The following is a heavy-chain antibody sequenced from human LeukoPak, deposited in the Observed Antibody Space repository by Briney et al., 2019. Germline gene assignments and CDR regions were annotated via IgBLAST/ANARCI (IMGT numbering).Heavy chain of an antibody. CDR1: GYTFTSYG. Sequence: ASVKVSCKASGYTFTSYGISWVRQAPGQGLEWMGWISAYNGNTNYAQKLQGRVTMTTDTSTSTAYMELRSLRSDDTAVYYCARVRYYGSGSYYTFTAGYWGQGTLVTVSS. J-gene: IGHJ4*02. V-gene: IGHV1-18*01. CDR3: ARVRYYGSGSYYTFTAGY. CDR2: ISAYNGNT. D-gene: IGHD3-10*01.